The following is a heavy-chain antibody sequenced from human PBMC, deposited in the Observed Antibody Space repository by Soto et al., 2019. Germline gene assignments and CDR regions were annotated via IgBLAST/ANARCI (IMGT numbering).Heavy chain of an antibody. CDR1: GFTFISFM. CDR3: ARDIDG. D-gene: IGHD2-15*01. Sequence: GVSLRLSCAAYGFTFISFMLIWVVQDPGKGLEWVSYISSSSSTKFYADSVKGRFTISRDNARNLLYLQMNSLRAEDTAVYYCARDIDGGGQGT. V-gene: IGHV3-48*01. CDR2: ISSSSSTK. J-gene: IGHJ4*02.